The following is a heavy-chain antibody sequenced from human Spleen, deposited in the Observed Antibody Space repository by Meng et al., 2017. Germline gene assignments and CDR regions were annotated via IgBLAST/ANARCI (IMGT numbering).Heavy chain of an antibody. V-gene: IGHV4-38-2*02. CDR1: GYSISSGYY. CDR3: ARDRHYYDIRTHDY. J-gene: IGHJ4*02. Sequence: SETLSLTCAVSGYSISSGYYWGWIRQPPGKGLEWIGSIYHSGSTYYNPSLKSRVTISVDTSKNQFSLKLSSVTAADTAVYYCARDRHYYDIRTHDYWGQGTLVTVSS. D-gene: IGHD3-22*01. CDR2: IYHSGST.